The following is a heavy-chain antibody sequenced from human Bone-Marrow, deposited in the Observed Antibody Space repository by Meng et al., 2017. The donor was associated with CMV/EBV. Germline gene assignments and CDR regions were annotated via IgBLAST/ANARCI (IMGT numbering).Heavy chain of an antibody. CDR3: ARDRRITMVRGVTLDGMDV. CDR1: GYTFTGYY. V-gene: IGHV1-2*02. CDR2: INPNSGGT. Sequence: ASVKVSCKASGYTFTGYYMHWVRQAPGQGLEWMGWINPNSGGTNYAQKFQGRVTMTRDTSTSTADMELRSLRSDDTAVYYCARDRRITMVRGVTLDGMDVWGQGTTVTVSS. J-gene: IGHJ6*02. D-gene: IGHD3-10*01.